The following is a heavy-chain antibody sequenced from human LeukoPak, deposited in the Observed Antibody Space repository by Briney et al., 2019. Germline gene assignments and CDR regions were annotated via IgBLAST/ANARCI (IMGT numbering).Heavy chain of an antibody. CDR1: GFPFSSYG. J-gene: IGHJ4*02. Sequence: GGSLRLSCAASGFPFSSYGMHWVRQAPGKGLEWVARLVYDERSDYANSVKGRFSISRDNSKNTLFLDMSDLRVEDTAVYYCAGRDGYNLGPTTYYFDYWGQGTLVTVSS. CDR2: LVYDERS. V-gene: IGHV3-33*05. CDR3: AGRDGYNLGPTTYYFDY. D-gene: IGHD5-24*01.